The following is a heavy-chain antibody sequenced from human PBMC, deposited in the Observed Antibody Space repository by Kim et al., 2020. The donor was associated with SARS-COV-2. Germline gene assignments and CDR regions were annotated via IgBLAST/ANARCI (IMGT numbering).Heavy chain of an antibody. CDR3: ARDHLGYSRRTGMDV. V-gene: IGHV3-30*04. CDR2: ISYDGSNK. J-gene: IGHJ6*02. CDR1: GFTFSSYA. D-gene: IGHD6-13*01. Sequence: GGSLRLSCAASGFTFSSYAMHWVRQAPGKGLEWVAVISYDGSNKYYADSVKGRFTISRDNSKNTLYLQMNSLRAEDTAVYYCARDHLGYSRRTGMDVWC.